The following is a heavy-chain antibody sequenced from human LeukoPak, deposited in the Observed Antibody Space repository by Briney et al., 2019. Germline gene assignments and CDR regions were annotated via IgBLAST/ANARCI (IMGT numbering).Heavy chain of an antibody. V-gene: IGHV3-13*01. CDR2: IGTAGDT. CDR3: ARSVRGFDAFDI. D-gene: IGHD3-22*01. Sequence: PGGSLRLSCAASGFTFSSYDMHWVRQATGKGLEWVSAIGTAGDTYYPGSVKGRFTISRENAKNSLYLQMNSLRAGDTAVYYCARSVRGFDAFDIWGQGTMVTVSS. CDR1: GFTFSSYD. J-gene: IGHJ3*02.